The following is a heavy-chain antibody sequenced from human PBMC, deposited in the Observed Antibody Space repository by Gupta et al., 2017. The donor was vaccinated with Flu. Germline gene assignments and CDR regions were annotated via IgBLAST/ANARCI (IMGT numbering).Heavy chain of an antibody. J-gene: IGHJ3*02. V-gene: IGHV3-74*01. Sequence: EVQLVESGGGLVQPGGSLRLSCAASGFTFRTYWMHCVRQAPGKGLVWVSRINSDARSTSYADSVKGRFTISRDNAKNTLYLQMNSLRAEDTAVYYCASTLQFLEWFDAFDIWGQGALVTVSS. CDR1: GFTFRTYW. D-gene: IGHD3-3*01. CDR3: ASTLQFLEWFDAFDI. CDR2: INSDARST.